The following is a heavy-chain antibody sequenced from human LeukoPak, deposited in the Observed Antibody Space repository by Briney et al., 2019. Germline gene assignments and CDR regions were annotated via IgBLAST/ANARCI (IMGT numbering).Heavy chain of an antibody. CDR1: GFTVSSNY. V-gene: IGHV3-15*01. Sequence: GGSLRLSCAASGFTVSSNYMSWVRRAPGKGLEWVGRIRTKIDGETADYAAPVKGRFTISRDDSKTTLYLQMNSLKTEDSAVYYCTTERNWELLRPYGMDIWGQGTTVTVSS. D-gene: IGHD1-26*01. J-gene: IGHJ6*02. CDR2: IRTKIDGETA. CDR3: TTERNWELLRPYGMDI.